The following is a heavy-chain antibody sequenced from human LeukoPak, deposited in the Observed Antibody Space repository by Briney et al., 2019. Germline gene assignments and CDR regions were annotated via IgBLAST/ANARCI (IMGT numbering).Heavy chain of an antibody. D-gene: IGHD6-13*01. CDR1: GFTFSSYG. V-gene: IGHV3-23*01. J-gene: IGHJ4*02. CDR2: ISGSGGST. Sequence: GGSLRLSCAASGFTFSSYGMSWVRQAPGKGLEWVSAISGSGGSTYYADSVKGRFTISRDNSKNTLYLQMNSLRAEDTAVYYCAKKMGYSSSWYPSDYWGQGTLVTVSS. CDR3: AKKMGYSSSWYPSDY.